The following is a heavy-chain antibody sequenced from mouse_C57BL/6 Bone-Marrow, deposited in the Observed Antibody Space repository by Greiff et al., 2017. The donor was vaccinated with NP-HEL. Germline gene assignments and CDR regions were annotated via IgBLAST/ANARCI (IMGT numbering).Heavy chain of an antibody. CDR2: INPNNGGT. V-gene: IGHV1-26*01. Sequence: EVQLQQSGPELVKPGASVKISCKASGYTFTDYYMNWVKQSHGKSLEWIGDINPNNGGTSYNQKFKGKATLTVDKSSSTAYMQLSSLTSEDAAVYYCAPLYDGYYEGYWGQGTSVTVSS. D-gene: IGHD2-3*01. CDR3: APLYDGYYEGY. J-gene: IGHJ4*01. CDR1: GYTFTDYY.